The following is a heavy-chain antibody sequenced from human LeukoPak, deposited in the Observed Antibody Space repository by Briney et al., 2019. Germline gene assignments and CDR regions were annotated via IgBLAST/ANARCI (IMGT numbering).Heavy chain of an antibody. CDR1: GFTFDDYA. Sequence: GGSLRLSCAASGFTFDDYAMLWVRQAPGKGLEWVSLIRADGITTYYADSVKGRFTISRDSSKNSLYLQMNSLRTEDSALCYCAKDYYWGQGTLVTVSS. CDR3: AKDYY. J-gene: IGHJ4*02. V-gene: IGHV3-43*02. CDR2: IRADGITT.